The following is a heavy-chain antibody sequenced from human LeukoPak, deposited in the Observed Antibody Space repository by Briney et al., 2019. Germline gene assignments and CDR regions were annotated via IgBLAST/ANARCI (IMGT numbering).Heavy chain of an antibody. J-gene: IGHJ6*04. V-gene: IGHV3-23*01. D-gene: IGHD3-10*02. CDR3: AELGITMIGGV. Sequence: GGSLRLSCTASGFTLSSYAMSWVRQAPGKGLEWVSGFSGSGSTIYYADSVKGRFTISRDNAKNSLYLQMNSLRAEDTAVYYCAELGITMIGGVWGKGTTVTISS. CDR2: FSGSGSTI. CDR1: GFTLSSYA.